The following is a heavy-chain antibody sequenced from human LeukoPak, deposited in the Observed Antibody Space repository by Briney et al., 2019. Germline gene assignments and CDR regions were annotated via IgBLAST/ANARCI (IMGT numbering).Heavy chain of an antibody. CDR1: GFTFSSYG. CDR2: IWYDGSNK. J-gene: IGHJ4*02. V-gene: IGHV3-33*01. Sequence: PGGSLRLSCAASGFTFSSYGMHWVRQAPGKGLEWVAVIWYDGSNKYYADSVKGRFTISRDNSKNTLYLQMNSLRAEDTAVYYCARGPLGYCSGGSCWVYYFDYWGQGTLVTVSS. CDR3: ARGPLGYCSGGSCWVYYFDY. D-gene: IGHD2-15*01.